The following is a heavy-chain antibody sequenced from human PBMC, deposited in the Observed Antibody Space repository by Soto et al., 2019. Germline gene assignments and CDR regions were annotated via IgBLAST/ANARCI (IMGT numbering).Heavy chain of an antibody. Sequence: SVKVSCKASGGTFSSYAISWLRHAPGQGLEWMGGIIPIFGTANYAQKFQGRVTITADESTSTAYMELSSLRYEDTAVYYCASPSGSYRAYFDYWGQGTLVTVSS. D-gene: IGHD1-26*01. CDR3: ASPSGSYRAYFDY. V-gene: IGHV1-69*13. CDR1: GGTFSSYA. CDR2: IIPIFGTA. J-gene: IGHJ4*02.